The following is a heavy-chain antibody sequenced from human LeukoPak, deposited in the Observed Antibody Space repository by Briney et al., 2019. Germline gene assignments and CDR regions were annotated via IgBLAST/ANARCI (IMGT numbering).Heavy chain of an antibody. V-gene: IGHV4-61*01. D-gene: IGHD6-13*01. J-gene: IGHJ4*02. CDR2: IYYSGST. CDR1: GGSVSSGSYY. Sequence: SETLSLTCTVSGGSVSSGSYYWSWIRQPPGKGLEWIGYIYYSGSTNYNPSLKSRVTISVDTSKNQFSLKLSSVTAADTAVYYCAGGRGSSSWYYFDYWGQGTLVTVSS. CDR3: AGGRGSSSWYYFDY.